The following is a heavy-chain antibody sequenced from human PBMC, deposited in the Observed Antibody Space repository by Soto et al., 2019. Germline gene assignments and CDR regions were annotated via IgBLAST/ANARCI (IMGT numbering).Heavy chain of an antibody. CDR3: ARADIVVVPAAIPDTARYTAFDI. V-gene: IGHV1-69*13. D-gene: IGHD2-2*01. J-gene: IGHJ3*02. Sequence: SVKVSCKASGGTFSSYAISWVRQAPGQGLEWMGGIIPIFGTANYAQKFQGRVTITADESTSTAYMELSSLRSEDTAVYYCARADIVVVPAAIPDTARYTAFDIWGQGTMVTVSS. CDR1: GGTFSSYA. CDR2: IIPIFGTA.